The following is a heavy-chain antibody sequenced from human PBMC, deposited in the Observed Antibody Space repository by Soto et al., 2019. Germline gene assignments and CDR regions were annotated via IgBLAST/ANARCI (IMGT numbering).Heavy chain of an antibody. Sequence: QVQLVQSGAEVRKPGSSVRVSCKASGGSFNRHTISWVRQAPGQGLEWMGGIIPIFGTANHAQKFQGRVTIIADESTSTVYMELSSLRSDDXXXXXXARGWGYDSTDYYYAYWGQGTLVIVSS. J-gene: IGHJ4*02. D-gene: IGHD3-22*01. V-gene: IGHV1-69*01. CDR3: ARGWGYDSTDYYYAY. CDR2: IIPIFGTA. CDR1: GGSFNRHT.